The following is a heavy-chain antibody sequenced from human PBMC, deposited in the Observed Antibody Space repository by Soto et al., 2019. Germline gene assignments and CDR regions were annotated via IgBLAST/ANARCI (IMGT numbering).Heavy chain of an antibody. CDR2: ISGRGGST. D-gene: IGHD2-15*01. CDR1: GFTFSTYA. V-gene: IGHV3-23*01. J-gene: IGHJ3*02. Sequence: EVQLLESGGGLVQPGGSLRLSCAASGFTFSTYAMSWVRQAPGKGLEWVSAISGRGGSTYYADSVKGRFTISRDKSKNTLYLQMNSRRAEDTAVYYCGSVIVVVVAASDAFDIWGQGTMVTVSS. CDR3: GSVIVVVVAASDAFDI.